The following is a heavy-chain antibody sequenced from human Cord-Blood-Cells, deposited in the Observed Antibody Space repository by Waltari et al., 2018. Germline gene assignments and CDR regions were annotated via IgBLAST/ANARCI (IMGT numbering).Heavy chain of an antibody. CDR2: IYWDDDK. D-gene: IGHD6-13*01. Sequence: QITLKESGPTLVKPTQTLTLTCTYSGFPLSTIGVGVAWIRQPPGKALEWIALIYWDDDKRSSPLLESRLTITKDTSKNPVVLTMTNMDPVDTATYYCAATCWSSSCLDYWGQGTLVTVSS. V-gene: IGHV2-5*02. CDR1: GFPLSTIGVG. J-gene: IGHJ4*02. CDR3: AATCWSSSCLDY.